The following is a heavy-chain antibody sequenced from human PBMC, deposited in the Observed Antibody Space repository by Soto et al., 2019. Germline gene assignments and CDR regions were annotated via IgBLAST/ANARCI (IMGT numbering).Heavy chain of an antibody. V-gene: IGHV3-30*18. J-gene: IGHJ6*02. D-gene: IGHD5-12*01. CDR2: ISYDGSNK. CDR3: AKDVLVVAPTWRYYGMDV. CDR1: GFTFSSYG. Sequence: GGSLRLSCAVSGFTFSSYGMHWVRQAPGKGLEWVAVISYDGSNKYYADSVKGRFTISRDNSKNTLYLQMNSLRAEDTAVYYCAKDVLVVAPTWRYYGMDVWGQGTTVTVSS.